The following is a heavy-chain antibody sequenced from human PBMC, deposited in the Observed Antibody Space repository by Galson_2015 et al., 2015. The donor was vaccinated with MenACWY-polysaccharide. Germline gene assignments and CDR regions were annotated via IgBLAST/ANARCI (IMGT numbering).Heavy chain of an antibody. D-gene: IGHD2-2*01. V-gene: IGHV2-5*02. CDR2: LYWGDDQ. Sequence: PALVKPTQTLTLTCTFSGFSLSTSGVGVGWIRQPPGKALEWLALLYWGDDQRYSPSLKSRLTITKETSKNQVVPTMTNMDPVDTATYYCARTSWDNWFDPWGQGTLVTVSS. J-gene: IGHJ5*02. CDR3: ARTSWDNWFDP. CDR1: GFSLSTSGVG.